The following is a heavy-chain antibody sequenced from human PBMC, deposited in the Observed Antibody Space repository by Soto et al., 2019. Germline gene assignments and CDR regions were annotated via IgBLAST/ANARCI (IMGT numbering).Heavy chain of an antibody. CDR3: ARDRKHYYYYYMDV. J-gene: IGHJ6*03. CDR2: IYSGGST. Sequence: GGSLRLSCAASGFTVSSNYMSWVRQAPGKGLEWVSVIYSGGSTYYADSVKGRFTISRDNSKNTLYLQMNGLRAEDTAVYYCARDRKHYYYYYMDVWGKGTTVTVSS. CDR1: GFTVSSNY. V-gene: IGHV3-66*01.